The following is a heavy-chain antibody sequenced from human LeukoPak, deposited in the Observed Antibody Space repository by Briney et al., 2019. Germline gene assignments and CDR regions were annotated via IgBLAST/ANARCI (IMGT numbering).Heavy chain of an antibody. CDR3: ARFLGSGIRYFDY. J-gene: IGHJ4*02. CDR1: GGSISSYY. D-gene: IGHD3-16*01. CDR2: IHYSGST. V-gene: IGHV4-59*01. Sequence: SETPSLTCTVSGGSISSYYWSWIRQPPGKGLEWIGYIHYSGSTDYNPSLKSRVTISVDTSKNKFSLKLSSVTAADTAVYYCARFLGSGIRYFDYWGQGTLVTVSS.